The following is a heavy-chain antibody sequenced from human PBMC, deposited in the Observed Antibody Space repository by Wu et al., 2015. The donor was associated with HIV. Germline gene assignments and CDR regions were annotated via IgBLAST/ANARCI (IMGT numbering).Heavy chain of an antibody. Sequence: QVQLVQSGAEVKKPGASVKVSCKTSGNTFTTYYFHWVRQAPGQGLEWVGIINPSDGGTSYAQQFQGRVSMTRDTSTNTVYMEVSSLRSADTTLYYCARSDSRDSHYYYHMDIWGKGTPVTVSS. D-gene: IGHD2-21*01. CDR1: GNTFTTYY. CDR2: INPSDGGT. V-gene: IGHV1-46*03. J-gene: IGHJ6*03. CDR3: ARSDSRDSHYYYHMDI.